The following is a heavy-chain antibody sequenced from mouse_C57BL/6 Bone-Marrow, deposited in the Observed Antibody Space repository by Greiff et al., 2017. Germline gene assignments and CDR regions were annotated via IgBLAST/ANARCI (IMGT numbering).Heavy chain of an antibody. CDR1: GYTSTSYG. J-gene: IGHJ1*03. V-gene: IGHV1-81*01. CDR2: IYPRSGNT. CDR3: ARDWYFDV. Sequence: VKLMESGAELARPGASVKLSCKASGYTSTSYGISWVKQRTGQGLEWIGEIYPRSGNTYYNEKFKGKATLTADKSSSTAYMELRSLTSEDSAVYFCARDWYFDVWGTGTTVTVSS.